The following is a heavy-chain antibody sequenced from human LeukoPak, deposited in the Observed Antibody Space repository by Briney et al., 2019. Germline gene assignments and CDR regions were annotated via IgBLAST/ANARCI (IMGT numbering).Heavy chain of an antibody. J-gene: IGHJ4*02. D-gene: IGHD5-12*01. Sequence: SETLSLTCAVYGGSFSGYYWSWIRQPPGKGLEWIGEINHSGSTNYNPSLKSRVTISVDTSKNQFSLKLSSVTAADTAVYYCARGYSGYDGSDYWGQGTLVTVSS. CDR1: GGSFSGYY. CDR3: ARGYSGYDGSDY. V-gene: IGHV4-34*01. CDR2: INHSGST.